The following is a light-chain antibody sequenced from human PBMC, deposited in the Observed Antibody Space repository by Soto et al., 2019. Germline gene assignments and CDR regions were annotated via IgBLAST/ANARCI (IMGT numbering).Light chain of an antibody. CDR2: GSS. CDR3: QQYGSSPPYT. CDR1: ENVSKNY. Sequence: EVVLTQSPGTLSLSPGGRAPLSCRASENVSKNYLAWYQQKPGQAPRLLIFGSSDRAAGIPDRFSGSGSGTDFTLTISRLEPEDFAVYYCQQYGSSPPYTFGQGTKLEIK. J-gene: IGKJ2*01. V-gene: IGKV3-20*01.